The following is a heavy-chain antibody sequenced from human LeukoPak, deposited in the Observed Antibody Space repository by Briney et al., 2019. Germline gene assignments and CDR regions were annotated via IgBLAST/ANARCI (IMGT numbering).Heavy chain of an antibody. CDR3: ARDLGGSGSYYRY. CDR2: ISGSGGSI. V-gene: IGHV3-23*01. Sequence: GGSLRLSCAASGFTFSSYAMSWVRQAPGKGLEWVSAISGSGGSIYYADSVKGRFTISRDNAKNSLYLQMNSLRAEDTAVYHCARDLGGSGSYYRYWGQGTLVTVSS. D-gene: IGHD3-10*01. J-gene: IGHJ4*02. CDR1: GFTFSSYA.